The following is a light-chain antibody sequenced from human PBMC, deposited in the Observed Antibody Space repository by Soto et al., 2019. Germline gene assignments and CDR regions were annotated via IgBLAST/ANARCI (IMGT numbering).Light chain of an antibody. CDR1: SSDIGSNT. V-gene: IGLV1-44*01. CDR3: AAWDDRLKGVV. CDR2: NNN. Sequence: QSVLTQPPSASGTPGQRVTISWSGGSSDIGSNTVNWYQQLPGTAPKLLIYNNNQRPSGVPDRFSGSKSGTSASLAISGLQSEDEADYYCAAWDDRLKGVVFGGGTKLTVL. J-gene: IGLJ2*01.